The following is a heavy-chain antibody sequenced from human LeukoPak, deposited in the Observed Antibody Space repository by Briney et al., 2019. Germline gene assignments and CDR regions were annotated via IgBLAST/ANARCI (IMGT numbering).Heavy chain of an antibody. CDR1: GFTFSSYA. Sequence: GGSLRLSCAASGFTFSSYAMSWVRQAPGKGLEWVSAISGSGGSTYYADSVKGRFTISRDNSKNTLYLQMNSPRAEDAAVYYCAKINGILYYFDYWGQGTLVTVSS. CDR3: AKINGILYYFDY. CDR2: ISGSGGST. V-gene: IGHV3-23*01. J-gene: IGHJ4*02.